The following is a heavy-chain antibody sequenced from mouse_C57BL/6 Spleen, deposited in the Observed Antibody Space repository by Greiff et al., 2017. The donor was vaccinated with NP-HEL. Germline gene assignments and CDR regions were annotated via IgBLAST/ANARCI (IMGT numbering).Heavy chain of an antibody. CDR2: IYPRAGST. J-gene: IGHJ4*01. CDR3: ARWGYAMDY. V-gene: IGHV1-85*01. CDR1: GYTFTSYD. Sequence: QVQLQQSGPELVKPGASVKLSCKASGYTFTSYDINWVKQRPGQGLEWIGWIYPRAGSTKYNEKFKGKATLTVDTSSSTAYMELHSLTSEDSAVYFCARWGYAMDYWGQGTSVTVSS.